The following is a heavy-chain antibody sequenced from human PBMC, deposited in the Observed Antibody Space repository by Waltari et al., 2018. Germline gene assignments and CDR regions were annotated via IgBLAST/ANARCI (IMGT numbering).Heavy chain of an antibody. CDR2: IQRSGRT. J-gene: IGHJ4*01. Sequence: QMQLQESGPGLVKPSGTLSVTCTISGDSMSSGDWWSWVRQSPEKGLEWIGQIQRSGRTHYNPSFESRVSISIDTSNNQSSLKVSSTTAADTAVYYCARDRGRGIYLDSWGRGTLVTVSA. V-gene: IGHV4-4*02. CDR1: GDSMSSGDW. D-gene: IGHD2-15*01. CDR3: ARDRGRGIYLDS.